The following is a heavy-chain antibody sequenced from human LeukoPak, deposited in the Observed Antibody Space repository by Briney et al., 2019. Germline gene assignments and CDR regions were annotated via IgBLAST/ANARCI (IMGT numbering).Heavy chain of an antibody. CDR3: VQTTSWPGFDY. D-gene: IGHD1-1*01. CDR1: GVSINRFY. CDR2: IYSGVPT. J-gene: IGHJ4*02. V-gene: IGHV4-4*09. Sequence: PSETLSLTCTTSGVSINRFYWSWVRQPPGKGLEWIGNIYSGVPTYFNPSLKSRVTISVDTSKNQFSLNLTSVTAADTAMYYCVQTTSWPGFDYWGQGILVTVSS.